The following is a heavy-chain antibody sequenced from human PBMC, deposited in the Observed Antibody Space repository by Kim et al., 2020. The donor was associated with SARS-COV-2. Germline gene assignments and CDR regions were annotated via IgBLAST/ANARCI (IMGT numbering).Heavy chain of an antibody. CDR2: INHSGST. J-gene: IGHJ6*02. Sequence: SETLSLTCAVYGGSFSGYYWSWIRQPPGKGLEWIGEINHSGSTNYNPSLKSRVTISVDTSKNQFSPKLSSVTAADTAVYYCARGLTVTRFYYYYYGMDVWGQGTTVTVSS. CDR1: GGSFSGYY. V-gene: IGHV4-34*01. CDR3: ARGLTVTRFYYYYYGMDV. D-gene: IGHD4-17*01.